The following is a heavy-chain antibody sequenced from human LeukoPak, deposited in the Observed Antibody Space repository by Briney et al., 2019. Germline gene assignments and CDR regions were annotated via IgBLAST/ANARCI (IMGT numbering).Heavy chain of an antibody. D-gene: IGHD1-1*01. J-gene: IGHJ6*03. CDR2: IYYSGTT. Sequence: SETLSLTCTVSADSISGYYWIWIRQPPGKGLEWSGYIYYSGTTNYNPSLRSRVTISVDTSKNQFSLKLSSVAAADTAVYYCARVSWFPGTSYYYMDVWGKGTTVTVSS. CDR1: ADSISGYY. CDR3: ARVSWFPGTSYYYMDV. V-gene: IGHV4-59*01.